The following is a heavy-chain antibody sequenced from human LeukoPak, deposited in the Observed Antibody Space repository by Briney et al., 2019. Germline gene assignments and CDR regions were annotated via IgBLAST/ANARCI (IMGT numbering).Heavy chain of an antibody. Sequence: GGSLRLSCAGSGFTFSSYDMNWVRQAPGKGLEGVSYISSSGSTKYYADSVKGRFTISSDNARNSLYLQMNSLRADDTAVYYCARGERWLLPPTDYWGQGTLVTVSS. D-gene: IGHD5-24*01. CDR3: ARGERWLLPPTDY. J-gene: IGHJ4*02. CDR1: GFTFSSYD. V-gene: IGHV3-48*03. CDR2: ISSSGSTK.